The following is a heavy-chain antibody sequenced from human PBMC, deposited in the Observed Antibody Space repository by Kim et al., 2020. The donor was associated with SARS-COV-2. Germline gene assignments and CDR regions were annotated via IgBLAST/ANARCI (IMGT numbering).Heavy chain of an antibody. V-gene: IGHV4-39*01. CDR3: ARLVSENSTVEY. CDR1: GDSISRSSNY. Sequence: SETLSLTCTVSGDSISRSSNYWGWIRQPPGKGLEWIGSINYSGNTYYNPSLKSRVTISVDTSKNQFSLKMRSVTTADTAVYYCARLVSENSTVEYWGQGTLVNVSS. J-gene: IGHJ4*02. CDR2: INYSGNT.